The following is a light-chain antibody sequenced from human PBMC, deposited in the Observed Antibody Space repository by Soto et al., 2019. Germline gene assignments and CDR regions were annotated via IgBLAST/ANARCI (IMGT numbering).Light chain of an antibody. CDR3: QQRSNWPLT. CDR2: DAS. V-gene: IGKV3-11*01. J-gene: IGKJ4*01. CDR1: QSVSSY. Sequence: EIVLTQSPATLSLSPGERATLSCRASQSVSSYLAWYQQKPGLAPRLLIYDASNKATVIPARFSGSGSGTDFTLTISSLEPEGFPIYYTQQRSNWPLTFGGGTKVEIK.